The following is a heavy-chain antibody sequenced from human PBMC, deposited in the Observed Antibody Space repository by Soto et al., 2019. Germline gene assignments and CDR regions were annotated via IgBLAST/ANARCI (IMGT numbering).Heavy chain of an antibody. CDR1: GGTFSNFA. CDR2: IIPVFGKA. D-gene: IGHD4-17*01. J-gene: IGHJ5*02. CDR3: ARGSPTTVTTWFDP. Sequence: QLQLVQSGAEVKKPGSSVKVSCKASGGTFSNFAINWVRQAPGQGLEWMGGIIPVFGKAKYAQKFQGRVQFTADESTSTTYMDVNSLTYEDTAVYYCARGSPTTVTTWFDPCGQGTLVTVSS. V-gene: IGHV1-69*01.